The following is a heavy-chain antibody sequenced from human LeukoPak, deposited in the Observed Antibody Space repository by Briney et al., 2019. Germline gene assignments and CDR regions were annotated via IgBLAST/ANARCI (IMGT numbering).Heavy chain of an antibody. Sequence: GGSLRLSCAASGFTFSDYYMSWIRQAPGKGLEWVSYISSSGSTIYYADSVKGRFTISRDNSKNTLYLQMNSLRAEDTAVYYCAKDGQIFTMIVVVITPHFDYWGQGTLVTVSS. CDR1: GFTFSDYY. D-gene: IGHD3-22*01. CDR3: AKDGQIFTMIVVVITPHFDY. J-gene: IGHJ4*02. V-gene: IGHV3-11*01. CDR2: ISSSGSTI.